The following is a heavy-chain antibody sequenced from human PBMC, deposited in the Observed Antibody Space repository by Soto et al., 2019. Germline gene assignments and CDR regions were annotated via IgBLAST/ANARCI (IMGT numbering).Heavy chain of an antibody. D-gene: IGHD2-15*01. CDR2: IREDGSDK. Sequence: PGGSLRLSCAASGFSFSNYWMNWVRQAPGKGLEWVANIREDGSDKYYVDSVKGRFTISRDNARNSLHLQMNSLRAEDTAVYYCARDGSGEDCSGGKCYYIDYWGLGTLVTVSS. CDR3: ARDGSGEDCSGGKCYYIDY. J-gene: IGHJ4*02. CDR1: GFSFSNYW. V-gene: IGHV3-7*01.